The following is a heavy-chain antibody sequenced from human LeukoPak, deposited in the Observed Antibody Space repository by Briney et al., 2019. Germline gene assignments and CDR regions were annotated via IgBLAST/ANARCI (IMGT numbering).Heavy chain of an antibody. CDR1: GGSISSYY. CDR3: ARDSIDSGSDY. CDR2: IYYSGST. D-gene: IGHD3-22*01. Sequence: SETLSLTCTVSGGSISSYYWSWLRQPPGKGLEWIGYIYYSGSTNYNPSLKSRVTISVDTSKNQFSLKLTSVTAADTALYYCARDSIDSGSDYWGQGTLVTVSS. V-gene: IGHV4-59*01. J-gene: IGHJ4*02.